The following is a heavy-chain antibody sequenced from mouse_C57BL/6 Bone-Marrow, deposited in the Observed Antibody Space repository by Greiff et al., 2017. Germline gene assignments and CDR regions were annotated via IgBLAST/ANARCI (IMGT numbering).Heavy chain of an antibody. V-gene: IGHV5-6*01. D-gene: IGHD2-3*01. CDR2: ISSGGSYT. CDR1: GFTFSSYG. J-gene: IGHJ3*01. Sequence: EVMLVESGGDLVKPGGSLKLSCAASGFTFSSYGMSWVRQTPDKRLEWVATISSGGSYTYYPDIVKGRFTISRDNAKNTLYLQMSSLKSEDTAMYYCARHGMVTRAWFAYWGQGTLVTVSA. CDR3: ARHGMVTRAWFAY.